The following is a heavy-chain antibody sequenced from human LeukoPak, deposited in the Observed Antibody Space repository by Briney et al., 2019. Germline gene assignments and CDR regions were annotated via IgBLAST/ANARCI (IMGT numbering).Heavy chain of an antibody. Sequence: SETLSLTCAVYGGSFSGYYWSWLRQPPGKGLEWLGEINHSGSTNYNPSLKSRVTISVDTSKNQFSLKLSSVTAADTAVYYCTVLPRRGLWFGPWYYYYGMDVWGKGTTVTVSS. CDR3: TVLPRRGLWFGPWYYYYGMDV. D-gene: IGHD3-10*01. J-gene: IGHJ6*04. CDR2: INHSGST. CDR1: GGSFSGYY. V-gene: IGHV4-34*01.